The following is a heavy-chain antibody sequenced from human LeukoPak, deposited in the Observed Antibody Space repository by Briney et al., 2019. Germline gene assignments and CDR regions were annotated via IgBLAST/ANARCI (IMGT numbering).Heavy chain of an antibody. J-gene: IGHJ5*02. CDR1: GYIFSSYG. CDR3: ARAILRRWSLSQWFDP. Sequence: ASVKVSCKASGYIFSSYGITWVRQAPGQGLEWMGWISAYNGHTNFVQKFQGRVTMTTDTSTSTAYMELRSLRSDDTAVYYCARAILRRWSLSQWFDPWGQGTLVTVSS. V-gene: IGHV1-18*01. CDR2: ISAYNGHT. D-gene: IGHD2-8*01.